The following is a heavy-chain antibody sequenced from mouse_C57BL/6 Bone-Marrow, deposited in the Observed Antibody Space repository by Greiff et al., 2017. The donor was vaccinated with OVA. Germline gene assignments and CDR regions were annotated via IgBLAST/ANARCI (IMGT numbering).Heavy chain of an antibody. CDR3: ARSRDYFDY. CDR2: ISSGGSYT. V-gene: IGHV5-6*01. J-gene: IGHJ2*01. Sequence: EVHLVESGGDLVKPGGSLKLSCAASGFTFSSYGMSWVRQTPDKRLEWVATISSGGSYTYYPDSVKGRFTISRDNAKNTLYLQMSSLKSEDTAMYYCARSRDYFDYWGQGTTLTVSS. CDR1: GFTFSSYG.